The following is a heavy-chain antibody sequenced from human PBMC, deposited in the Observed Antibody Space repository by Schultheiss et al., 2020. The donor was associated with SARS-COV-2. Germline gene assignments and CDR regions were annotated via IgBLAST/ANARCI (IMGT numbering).Heavy chain of an antibody. CDR1: GFTFSSYG. Sequence: GGSLRLSCAASGFTFSSYGMHWVRQAPGKGLEWVAVIWYDGSNKYYADSVKGRFTISRDNSRNFLYQQMNSLRPEDMAVYYCVRGRAGGVYDFWSGYFDYWGQGTLVTVSS. V-gene: IGHV3-33*01. CDR2: IWYDGSNK. D-gene: IGHD3-3*01. CDR3: VRGRAGGVYDFWSGYFDY. J-gene: IGHJ4*02.